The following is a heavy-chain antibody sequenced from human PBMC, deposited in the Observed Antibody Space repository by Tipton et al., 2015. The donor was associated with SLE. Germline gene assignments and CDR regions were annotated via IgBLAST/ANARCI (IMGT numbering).Heavy chain of an antibody. CDR2: INHRGST. J-gene: IGHJ6*02. D-gene: IGHD2-15*01. CDR1: GGSISSSSSYY. Sequence: TLSLTCAVYGGSISSSSSYYWAWIRQPPGKGVEWIGEINHRGSTNYNPSLKSRVTISVDTSKNQFSLRLSSVTAADTALYYCACGGDSYYYGMDVWGQGTTVTVSS. V-gene: IGHV4-34*01. CDR3: ACGGDSYYYGMDV.